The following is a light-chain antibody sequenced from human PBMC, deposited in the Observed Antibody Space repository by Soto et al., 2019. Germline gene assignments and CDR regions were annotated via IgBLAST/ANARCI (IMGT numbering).Light chain of an antibody. Sequence: QSVLTQPPSVSGTPGQRVTISCSGGISNIGTNYVHWFQQLPGTAPKVLSNRDNQRHSGVPDRFSGSKSGTSASLAISGLRSDDEAEYYCAAWDDTVRSYVFGTGTKLTVL. CDR1: ISNIGTNY. CDR3: AAWDDTVRSYV. J-gene: IGLJ1*01. V-gene: IGLV1-47*01. CDR2: RDN.